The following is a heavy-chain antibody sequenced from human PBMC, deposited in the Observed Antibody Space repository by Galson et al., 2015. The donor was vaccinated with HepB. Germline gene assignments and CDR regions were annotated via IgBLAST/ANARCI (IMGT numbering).Heavy chain of an antibody. J-gene: IGHJ4*02. CDR1: GFTFSSYA. CDR3: AKKGGRGDYLDY. CDR2: ISGSGGST. Sequence: SLRLSCAASGFTFSSYAMSWVRQAPGKGLEWVSAISGSGGSTYYADSVKGRFAISRDNSKNTLYLQMNSLRAEDTAVYYCAKKGGRGDYLDYWGQGTLVTVSS. V-gene: IGHV3-23*01. D-gene: IGHD3-16*01.